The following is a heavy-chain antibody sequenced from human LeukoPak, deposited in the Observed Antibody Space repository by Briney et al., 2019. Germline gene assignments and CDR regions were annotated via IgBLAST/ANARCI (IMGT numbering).Heavy chain of an antibody. CDR2: INHSGST. J-gene: IGHJ1*01. D-gene: IGHD2-2*01. Sequence: PSETLSLTCAVYGGSFSGYYWSWIRQPPGKGLEWIGEINHSGSTNYNPSLKSRVTISVDTSKNQFSLKLSSVTAADTAVYYCARGRRYCSSTSCYFAFQHWGQGTLVTVAS. CDR3: ARGRRYCSSTSCYFAFQH. V-gene: IGHV4-34*01. CDR1: GGSFSGYY.